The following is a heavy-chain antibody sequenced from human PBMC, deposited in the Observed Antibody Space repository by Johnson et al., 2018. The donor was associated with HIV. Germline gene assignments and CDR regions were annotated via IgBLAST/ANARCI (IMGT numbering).Heavy chain of an antibody. CDR3: ARDSDYVWGTSRLGSFDM. V-gene: IGHV3-7*01. J-gene: IGHJ3*02. D-gene: IGHD3-16*02. Sequence: EWVANIKEDGSDKYYVDSLKGRFSISRDNAKKSLYLQMSNLRAEDTAVYYCARDSDYVWGTSRLGSFDMWGQGTMVTVSS. CDR2: IKEDGSDK.